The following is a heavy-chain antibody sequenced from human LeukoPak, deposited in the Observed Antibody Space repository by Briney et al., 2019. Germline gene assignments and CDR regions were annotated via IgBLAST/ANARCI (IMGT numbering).Heavy chain of an antibody. D-gene: IGHD1-20*01. CDR3: AGVTDYYYYYGMDV. CDR1: GYTFTGYY. CDR2: INPNSGGT. Sequence: ASVTVSCKASGYTFTGYYMHWVRQAPGQGLEWMGRINPNSGGTNYAQKFQGRVTMTRDTSISTAYMELSRLRSDDTAVYYCAGVTDYYYYYGMDVWGQGITVTVSS. V-gene: IGHV1-2*06. J-gene: IGHJ6*02.